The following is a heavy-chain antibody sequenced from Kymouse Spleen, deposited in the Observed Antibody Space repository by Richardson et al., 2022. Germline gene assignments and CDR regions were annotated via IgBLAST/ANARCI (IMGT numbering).Heavy chain of an antibody. CDR1: GFTFSSYG. Sequence: QVQLVESGGGVVQPGRSLRLSCAASGFTFSSYGMHWVRQAPGKGLEWVAVISYDGSNKYYADSVKGRFTISRDNSKNTLYLQMNSLRAEDTAVYYCAKGITMIVASFDYWGQGTLVTVSS. V-gene: IGHV3-30*18. J-gene: IGHJ4*02. CDR3: AKGITMIVASFDY. CDR2: ISYDGSNK. D-gene: IGHD3-22*01.